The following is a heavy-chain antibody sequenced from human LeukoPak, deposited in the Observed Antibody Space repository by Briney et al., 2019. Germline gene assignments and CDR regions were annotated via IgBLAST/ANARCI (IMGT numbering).Heavy chain of an antibody. J-gene: IGHJ5*02. CDR1: GGTFSSYA. D-gene: IGHD3-22*01. Sequence: GASVKVSCKASGGTFSSYAISWVRQAPGQGLEWMGIINPSGGSTSYAQKFQGRVTMTRDTSTSTVYMELSSLRSEDTAVYYCARDDSSFFDPWGQGTLVTVSS. V-gene: IGHV1-46*01. CDR3: ARDDSSFFDP. CDR2: INPSGGST.